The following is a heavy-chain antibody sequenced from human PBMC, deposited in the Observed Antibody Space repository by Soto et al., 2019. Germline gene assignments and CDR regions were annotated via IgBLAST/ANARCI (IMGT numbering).Heavy chain of an antibody. Sequence: QVQLVESGGGLVKPGGSLRLSCAASGFTFSDYYMSWIRQAPGKGLEWVSYISSSSSYTNYADSVKGRFTISRDNAKNSLDLQMNRLRAEDTAVYYCAIGYYDSSGYTGFDYWGQVTLVTVSS. J-gene: IGHJ4*02. CDR1: GFTFSDYY. V-gene: IGHV3-11*06. CDR2: ISSSSSYT. D-gene: IGHD3-22*01. CDR3: AIGYYDSSGYTGFDY.